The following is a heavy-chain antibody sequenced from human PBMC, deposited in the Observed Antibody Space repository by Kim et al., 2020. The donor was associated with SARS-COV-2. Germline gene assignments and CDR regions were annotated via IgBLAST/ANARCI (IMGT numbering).Heavy chain of an antibody. J-gene: IGHJ5*02. CDR1: GFSFSSFY. CDR3: TVGHYTS. V-gene: IGHV3-7*03. D-gene: IGHD4-4*01. CDR2: IKEDGSEK. Sequence: GGSLRLSCIASGFSFSSFYMNWVRQAPGKGLEWVANIKEDGSEKDYVDSVKGRFTVSRDNAENSLNLQMNSLRVEDTAIYYCTVGHYTSWGPGTLVTVSS.